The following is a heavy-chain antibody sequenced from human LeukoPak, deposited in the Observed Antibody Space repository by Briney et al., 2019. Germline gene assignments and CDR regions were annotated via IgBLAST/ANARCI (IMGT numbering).Heavy chain of an antibody. V-gene: IGHV1-46*03. CDR2: INPSGGST. J-gene: IGHJ4*02. Sequence: ASVKVSCKASGYTFTSYYMHWVRQAPGQGLEWMGIINPSGGSTSYAQKFQGRVTMTRDTSTSTVYMELSSLSSEDTAVYYCARNPSAYGDYVGDNFDYWGQGTLVTVSS. CDR3: ARNPSAYGDYVGDNFDY. D-gene: IGHD4-17*01. CDR1: GYTFTSYY.